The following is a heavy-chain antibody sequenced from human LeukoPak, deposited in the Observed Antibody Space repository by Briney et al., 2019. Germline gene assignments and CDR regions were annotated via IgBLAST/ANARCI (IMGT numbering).Heavy chain of an antibody. Sequence: ASVKVSCKVSGYTLTELSMHWVRQAPAKGLEWVGGFDPKDGETIYAQKFQGRVTMTEDTSTDTAYMELSSLRPEDTAVYYCATVIGYSGYGNFDYWGQGTLVTVSS. CDR3: ATVIGYSGYGNFDY. D-gene: IGHD5-12*01. J-gene: IGHJ4*02. V-gene: IGHV1-24*01. CDR2: FDPKDGET. CDR1: GYTLTELS.